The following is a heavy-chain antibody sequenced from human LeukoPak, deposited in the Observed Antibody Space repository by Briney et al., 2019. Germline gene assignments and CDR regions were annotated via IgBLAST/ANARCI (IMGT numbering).Heavy chain of an antibody. CDR2: ISAYNGNT. CDR3: ARDTQYYYDSSGYIPTEFDP. CDR1: GYTFTSYG. J-gene: IGHJ5*02. D-gene: IGHD3-22*01. Sequence: ASVKVSCKASGYTFTSYGISWVRQAPGQGLEWMGWISAYNGNTNYAQKLQGRVTMTTDTSTSTAYMELRSLRSDDTAVYYCARDTQYYYDSSGYIPTEFDPWGQGTLVTVSS. V-gene: IGHV1-18*01.